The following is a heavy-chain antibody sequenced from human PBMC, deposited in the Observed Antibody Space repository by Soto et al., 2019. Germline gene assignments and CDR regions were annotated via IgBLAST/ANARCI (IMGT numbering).Heavy chain of an antibody. D-gene: IGHD6-13*01. CDR1: GFTFSSYW. CDR2: INSDGSST. J-gene: IGHJ4*02. CDR3: ARVHYSSSWYIDY. Sequence: PGGSLRLSCAASGFTFSSYWMHWVRQAPGKGLVWVSRINSDGSSTSYADSVKGRFTISRDNAKNTLYLQMNSLRAEDTAVYYCARVHYSSSWYIDYWGQGTLVTVSS. V-gene: IGHV3-74*01.